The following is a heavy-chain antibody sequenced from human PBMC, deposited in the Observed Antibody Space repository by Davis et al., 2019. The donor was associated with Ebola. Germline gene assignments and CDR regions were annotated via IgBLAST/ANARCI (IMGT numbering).Heavy chain of an antibody. D-gene: IGHD3-22*01. V-gene: IGHV4-34*01. Sequence: SETLSLTCAVYGGSFSGYYWSWIRQPPGKGLEWIGEINHSGSTNYNPSLKSRVTISVDTSKNQFSLKLSSVTAADTAVYYCARSYYDSSGYYDAFDIWGQGTMVTVSS. CDR2: INHSGST. J-gene: IGHJ3*02. CDR1: GGSFSGYY. CDR3: ARSYYDSSGYYDAFDI.